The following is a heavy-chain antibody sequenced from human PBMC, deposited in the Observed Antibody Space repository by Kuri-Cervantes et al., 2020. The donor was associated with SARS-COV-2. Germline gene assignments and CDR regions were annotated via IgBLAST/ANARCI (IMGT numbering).Heavy chain of an antibody. Sequence: ETLSLTCTVSGGSISSSSYYWGWIRQAPGKGLEWVSAISGSGGSTYYADSVKGRFTISRDNSKNTLYLQMNSLRAEDTAVYYCAKGFVPAAPRGDYWGQGTLVTVSS. CDR2: ISGSGGST. CDR1: GGSISSSSYY. V-gene: IGHV3-23*01. J-gene: IGHJ4*02. CDR3: AKGFVPAAPRGDY. D-gene: IGHD2-2*01.